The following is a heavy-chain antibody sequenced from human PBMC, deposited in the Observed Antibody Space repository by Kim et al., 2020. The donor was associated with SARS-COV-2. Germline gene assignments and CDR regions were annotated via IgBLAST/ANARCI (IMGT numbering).Heavy chain of an antibody. D-gene: IGHD6-13*01. J-gene: IGHJ3*02. V-gene: IGHV3-11*05. Sequence: SVKGQFTISRDNAKNSLYLQMNSRRAEDTAVYYWARDRGAYSSSWDAFEIWGQGTMVTVSS. CDR3: ARDRGAYSSSWDAFEI.